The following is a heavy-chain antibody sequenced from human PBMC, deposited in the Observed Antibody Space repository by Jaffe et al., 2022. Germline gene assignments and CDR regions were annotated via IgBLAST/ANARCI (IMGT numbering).Heavy chain of an antibody. V-gene: IGHV3-66*02. CDR2: ISGGGTT. CDR3: ARDSGSGWSLPY. J-gene: IGHJ4*02. D-gene: IGHD6-19*01. CDR1: GVSLSSSY. Sequence: EVQLVESGGGLVQPGGSLRLSCAASGVSLSSSYMTWVRQAPGKGPEWVSVISGGGTTHYADSVKGRFTISRDISKNTLYLQMNSLRTEDTAVYYCARDSGSGWSLPYWGQGTLVTVSS.